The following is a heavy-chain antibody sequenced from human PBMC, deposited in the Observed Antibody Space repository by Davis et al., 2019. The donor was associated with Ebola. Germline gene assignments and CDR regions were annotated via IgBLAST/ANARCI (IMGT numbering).Heavy chain of an antibody. D-gene: IGHD6-19*01. CDR2: IYSGGST. Sequence: GESLKISCAASGFTFSSYWMSWVRQAPGKGLEWVSVIYSGGSTYYADSVKGRFTISRDNSKNTLYLQMNSLRAEDTAVYYCARGGYSSGWSYWGQGTLVTVSS. V-gene: IGHV3-53*01. J-gene: IGHJ4*02. CDR3: ARGGYSSGWSY. CDR1: GFTFSSYW.